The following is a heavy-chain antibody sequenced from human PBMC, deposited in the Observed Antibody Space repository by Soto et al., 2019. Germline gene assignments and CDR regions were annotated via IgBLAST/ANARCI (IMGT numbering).Heavy chain of an antibody. D-gene: IGHD3-3*01. CDR3: AKVEEDFWSGDYTDYYYGMDV. V-gene: IGHV3-23*01. CDR2: ISGSGGST. CDR1: GFTFSSYA. J-gene: IGHJ6*02. Sequence: PGGSLRLSCAASGFTFSSYALSWVRQAPGTGMEWGSAISGSGGSTYYADSVKGRFTIPRDNSKNTLYLQMNSLRAEDTAVYYCAKVEEDFWSGDYTDYYYGMDVWGQGTTVTVSS.